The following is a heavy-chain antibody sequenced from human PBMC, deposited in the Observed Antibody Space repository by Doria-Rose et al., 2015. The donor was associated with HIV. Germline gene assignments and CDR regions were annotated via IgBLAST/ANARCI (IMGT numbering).Heavy chain of an antibody. CDR3: ARIKSSGWYHKYYFDF. CDR1: GVSLSSPGMG. V-gene: IGHV2-26*01. Sequence: QVTLKESGPVLVKPTETLTLTCTVSGVSLSSPGMGVSWIRQPPGKALEWLANICSDDERSYTTSLKSRLTMSRGTSKSQVVLTMTDMDPVDTATYYCARIKSSGWYHKYYFDFWGQGTLVIVSA. CDR2: ICSDDER. J-gene: IGHJ4*02. D-gene: IGHD6-13*01.